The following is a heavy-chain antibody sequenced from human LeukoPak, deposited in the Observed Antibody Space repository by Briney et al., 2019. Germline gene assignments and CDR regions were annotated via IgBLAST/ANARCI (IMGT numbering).Heavy chain of an antibody. Sequence: GGSLRLSCAASGFTFDDYGMSWVRQAPGKGLEWVSGINWDGGSTGYADSVKGRFTISRDNAKNSLYLQMNSLRAEDTALYYCAREANYDYYYYYMDVWGKGTTVTVSS. CDR1: GFTFDDYG. CDR3: AREANYDYYYYYMDV. V-gene: IGHV3-20*04. CDR2: INWDGGST. D-gene: IGHD4/OR15-4a*01. J-gene: IGHJ6*03.